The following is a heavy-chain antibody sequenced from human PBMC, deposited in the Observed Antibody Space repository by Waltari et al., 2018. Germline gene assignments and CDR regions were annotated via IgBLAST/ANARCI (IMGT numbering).Heavy chain of an antibody. J-gene: IGHJ3*02. CDR2: IYYSGST. V-gene: IGHV4-39*01. D-gene: IGHD5-18*01. CDR1: GGSISSSSYY. Sequence: QLQLQESGPGLVKPSETLSLTCTVSGGSISSSSYYWGWIRQPPGKGLEWIGSIYYSGSTDYNPSLKSRVLISVDTSKNQFSLKLSSVTAADTAVYYCARQTWIQLWLYAFDIWGQGTMVTVSS. CDR3: ARQTWIQLWLYAFDI.